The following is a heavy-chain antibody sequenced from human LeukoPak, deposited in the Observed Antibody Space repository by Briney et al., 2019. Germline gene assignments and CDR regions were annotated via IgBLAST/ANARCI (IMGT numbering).Heavy chain of an antibody. J-gene: IGHJ4*02. CDR2: IYSSGNT. D-gene: IGHD3-22*01. CDR3: ARNDYDSSGYYPTPYYFDY. CDR1: GDSISSYY. V-gene: IGHV4-4*07. Sequence: SETLSLTCTVSGDSISSYYWSWIRQPAGKGLEWIGRIYSSGNTNYNPSLKSRVTMSVDTSKNQFSLKLRSVTAADTAVYYCARNDYDSSGYYPTPYYFDYWGQGTLVTVSS.